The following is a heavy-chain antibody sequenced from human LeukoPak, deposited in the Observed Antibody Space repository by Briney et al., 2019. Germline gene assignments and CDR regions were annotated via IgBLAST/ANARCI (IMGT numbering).Heavy chain of an antibody. D-gene: IGHD2-2*01. CDR1: GFTFSSYA. Sequence: GGSLRLSCAASGFTFSSYAMSWVRQAPGKGLEWVSAISGSGGSTYYADSVKGRFTISRDNSKNTLYLQMNSLRAEDTAVYYCAKGGNCSSTSCPLFFDYWGQGTLVTVSS. J-gene: IGHJ4*02. CDR2: ISGSGGST. CDR3: AKGGNCSSTSCPLFFDY. V-gene: IGHV3-23*01.